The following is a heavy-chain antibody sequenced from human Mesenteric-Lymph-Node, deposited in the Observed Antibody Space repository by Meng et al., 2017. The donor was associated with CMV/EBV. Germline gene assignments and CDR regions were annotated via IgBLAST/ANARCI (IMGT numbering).Heavy chain of an antibody. Sequence: GGSLRLSCAASGFTFSSYAMHWVRQAPGKGLEWVPVIWYDGTTEVYADSVRGRFTVSRDNSRNTVFLQMNSLRAEDTAVYYCAKGSIVASSWPLLDSWGQGTLVTVSS. CDR3: AKGSIVASSWPLLDS. CDR2: IWYDGTTE. D-gene: IGHD6-13*01. V-gene: IGHV3-33*03. J-gene: IGHJ5*01. CDR1: GFTFSSYA.